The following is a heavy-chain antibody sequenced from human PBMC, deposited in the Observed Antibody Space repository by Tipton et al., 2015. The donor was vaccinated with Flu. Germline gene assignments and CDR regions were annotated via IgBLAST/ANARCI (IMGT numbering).Heavy chain of an antibody. V-gene: IGHV4-39*07. J-gene: IGHJ6*02. Sequence: TLSLTCTVSGGSISSSSYYWGWIRQPPGKGLEWIGSIYYSGSTYYNPSLKIRVTISVDTSKNQFSLKLSSVTAADTAVYYCARVGSGSYFHYYYGMDVWGQGTTVTVSS. D-gene: IGHD1-26*01. CDR2: IYYSGST. CDR1: GGSISSSSYY. CDR3: ARVGSGSYFHYYYGMDV.